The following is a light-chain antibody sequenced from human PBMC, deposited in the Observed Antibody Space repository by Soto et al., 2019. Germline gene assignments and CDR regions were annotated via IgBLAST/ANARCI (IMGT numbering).Light chain of an antibody. V-gene: IGLV1-44*01. Sequence: QSVLTQPPSASGTPGQRVTISCSGSSSNIGSNTVNWYQQLPGTAPKLLIYSNNQRPSGVPDRFSGSKSGTSASLAISGLQSEDEADYYCAAWDDSLNGYNDVFVTGTQLTVL. CDR3: AAWDDSLNGYNDV. CDR1: SSNIGSNT. CDR2: SNN. J-gene: IGLJ1*01.